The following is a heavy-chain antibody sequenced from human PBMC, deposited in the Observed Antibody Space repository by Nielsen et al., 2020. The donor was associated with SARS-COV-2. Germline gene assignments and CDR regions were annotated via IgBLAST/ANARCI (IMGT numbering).Heavy chain of an antibody. CDR3: ASGADDYGDTDAFDI. J-gene: IGHJ3*02. Sequence: SETLSLTCTVSGGSISSYYWSWIRQPPGKGLEWIGYIYYSGSTNYNPSLKSRVTISVDTSKNQFSLKLSSVTAADTAVYYCASGADDYGDTDAFDIWGQGTMVTVSS. CDR2: IYYSGST. V-gene: IGHV4-59*08. D-gene: IGHD4-17*01. CDR1: GGSISSYY.